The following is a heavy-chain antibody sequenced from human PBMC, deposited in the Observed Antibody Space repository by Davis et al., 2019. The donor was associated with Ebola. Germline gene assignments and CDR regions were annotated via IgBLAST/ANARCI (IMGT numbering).Heavy chain of an antibody. J-gene: IGHJ6*02. CDR2: IYPGDSDI. D-gene: IGHD3-22*01. Sequence: PGGSLRLSCKGSGYSFTSYWIAWVRQMPGKGLEWMGIIYPGDSDIRYSPSFQGQVTISADKSISTAYLQWSSLKASDTAMYYCARHSSGPYYYYYGMDVWGQGTTVTVSS. CDR1: GYSFTSYW. V-gene: IGHV5-51*06. CDR3: ARHSSGPYYYYYGMDV.